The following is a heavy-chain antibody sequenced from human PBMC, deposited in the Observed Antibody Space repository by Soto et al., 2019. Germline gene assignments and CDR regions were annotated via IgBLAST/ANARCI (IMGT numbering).Heavy chain of an antibody. CDR1: GFTFSDHF. CDR3: ARVAERHYYFYAIDV. Sequence: GGSLRLSCAASGFTFSDHFMDWVRQAPGKGLEWVGRVRNGAQSYITEYAASVEGRFTISRDDSKTSVYLQMNSLKSEDTAVYYCARVAERHYYFYAIDVWGQGTMVTVSS. D-gene: IGHD2-21*01. J-gene: IGHJ6*02. V-gene: IGHV3-72*01. CDR2: VRNGAQSYIT.